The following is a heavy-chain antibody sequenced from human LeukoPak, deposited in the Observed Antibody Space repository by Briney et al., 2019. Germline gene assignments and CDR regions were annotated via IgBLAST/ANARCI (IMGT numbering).Heavy chain of an antibody. CDR3: TREGTYTYATYFDY. J-gene: IGHJ4*02. V-gene: IGHV3-21*01. CDR1: GFSFSGYT. Sequence: GGSLRLSCSASGFSFSGYTVNWVRQAPGKGLEWVSSISSYSSYIYYADSVKGRFTITRDDAKNTLYLQMNSLRAEDTAVYYCTREGTYTYATYFDYWGQGTLVTVSS. D-gene: IGHD5-18*01. CDR2: ISSYSSYI.